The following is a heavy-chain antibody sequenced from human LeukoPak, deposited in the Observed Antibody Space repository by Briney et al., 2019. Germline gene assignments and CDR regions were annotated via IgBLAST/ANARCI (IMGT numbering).Heavy chain of an antibody. V-gene: IGHV3-30*03. CDR3: ARDSRGDSSSSRGAMDV. D-gene: IGHD6-13*01. CDR1: GFTFSSYG. Sequence: QPGRSLRLSCAASGFTFSSYGMHWVRQAPGKGLEWVAVISYDGSNKYYADSVKGRFTISRDNSKNTLYLQMNSLRAEDTAVYYCARDSRGDSSSSRGAMDVWGQGTTVTVSS. CDR2: ISYDGSNK. J-gene: IGHJ6*02.